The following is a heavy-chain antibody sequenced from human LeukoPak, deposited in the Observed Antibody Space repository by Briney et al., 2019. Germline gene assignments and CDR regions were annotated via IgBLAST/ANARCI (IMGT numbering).Heavy chain of an antibody. CDR3: ARGGGSYVFFDY. J-gene: IGHJ4*02. D-gene: IGHD1-26*01. Sequence: ASVKVSCTASGGTFSSYAISWVRQAPGQGLEWMGRIIPILGIANYAQKFQGRVTITADKSTSTAYMELSSLRSEDTAVYYCARGGGSYVFFDYWGQGTLVTASS. V-gene: IGHV1-69*04. CDR2: IIPILGIA. CDR1: GGTFSSYA.